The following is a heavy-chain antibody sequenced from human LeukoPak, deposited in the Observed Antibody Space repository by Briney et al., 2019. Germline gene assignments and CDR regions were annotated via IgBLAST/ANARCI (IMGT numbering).Heavy chain of an antibody. J-gene: IGHJ4*02. CDR3: ARDPGRSPDY. V-gene: IGHV3-64*01. CDR2: INSNGDVT. Sequence: GRSLRLSCAASGFTFDDYAMHWVRQAPGKGLEYVSAINSNGDVTYYVNSVKGRFAISRDNSKNTLYLQMGSLRAEDMAVYYCARDPGRSPDYWGQGALVTVS. D-gene: IGHD1-26*01. CDR1: GFTFDDYA.